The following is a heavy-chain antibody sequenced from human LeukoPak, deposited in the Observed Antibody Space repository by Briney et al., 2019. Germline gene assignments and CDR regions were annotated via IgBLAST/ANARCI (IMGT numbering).Heavy chain of an antibody. D-gene: IGHD4-11*01. CDR3: VQVGSNYYLN. V-gene: IGHV3-64D*06. CDR1: GFTVSSNY. J-gene: IGHJ4*02. CDR2: ISKNGDDT. Sequence: GGSLRLSCAASGFTVSSNYMNWVRQAPGKGLEYVSAISKNGDDTYYADSVKGRFTISRDNSKNTLYLQMSSLRTEDAAVFYCVQVGSNYYLNWGQGTLVIVSS.